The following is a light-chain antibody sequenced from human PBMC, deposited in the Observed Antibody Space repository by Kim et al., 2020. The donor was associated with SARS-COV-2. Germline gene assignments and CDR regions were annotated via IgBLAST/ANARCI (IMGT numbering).Light chain of an antibody. V-gene: IGLV1-44*01. CDR1: RSNIATNT. Sequence: QAVVTQPPSASETPGRDISISCSGSRSNIATNTVTWYQQLPGTAPKVLIYSNTLRPAGVPDRFSGSKSGTSASLVISDLQPEDEATYYCAVWDDYLNGPLFGGGTQLTVL. CDR3: AVWDDYLNGPL. CDR2: SNT. J-gene: IGLJ2*01.